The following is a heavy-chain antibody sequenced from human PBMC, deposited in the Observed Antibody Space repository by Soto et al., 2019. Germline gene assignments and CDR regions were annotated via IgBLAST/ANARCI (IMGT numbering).Heavy chain of an antibody. D-gene: IGHD3-10*01. Sequence: EVPVLESGGGLVQPGGSLRLSCAASGFTFRDQPMTCVRQTPGQGLQYGTSITARGASTFYADSVKGRFTTSRDNSKNALYLQMNSLTVDDKALYYCAKKVIDRGVDSWVQGTLVTVSS. CDR1: GFTFRDQP. CDR2: ITARGAST. V-gene: IGHV3-23*01. J-gene: IGHJ4*02. CDR3: AKKVIDRGVDS.